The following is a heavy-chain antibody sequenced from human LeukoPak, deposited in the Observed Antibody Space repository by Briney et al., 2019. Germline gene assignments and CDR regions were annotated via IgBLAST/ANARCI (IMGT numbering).Heavy chain of an antibody. CDR3: ARDREVRGVIITLHWFDP. D-gene: IGHD3-10*01. V-gene: IGHV1-69*13. Sequence: SVKVSCKASGGTFSSYAISWVRQAPGQGLEWMGGIIPIFGTANYALKFQGRVTITADESTSTAYMELSSLRSEDTAVYYCARDREVRGVIITLHWFDPWGQGTLVTVSS. CDR1: GGTFSSYA. CDR2: IIPIFGTA. J-gene: IGHJ5*02.